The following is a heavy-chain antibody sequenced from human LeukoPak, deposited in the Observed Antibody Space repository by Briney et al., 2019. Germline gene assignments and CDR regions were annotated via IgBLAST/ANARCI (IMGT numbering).Heavy chain of an antibody. J-gene: IGHJ3*02. Sequence: PGGSLRLSCAASGFTFSSYAMGWVRQAPGKGLEWVSSISGSGGSTYYADSVKGRFTISRDNSKNTLFLQMNSLRAEDTAVYYCAKGGYCSSTSCYGVDAFDIWGQGTMVTVSS. CDR3: AKGGYCSSTSCYGVDAFDI. CDR2: ISGSGGST. V-gene: IGHV3-23*01. D-gene: IGHD2-2*01. CDR1: GFTFSSYA.